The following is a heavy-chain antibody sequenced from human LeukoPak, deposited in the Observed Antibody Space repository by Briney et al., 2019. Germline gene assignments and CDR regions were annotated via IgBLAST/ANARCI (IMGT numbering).Heavy chain of an antibody. V-gene: IGHV1-2*02. CDR3: ARRIGSSGSDFSFDP. J-gene: IGHJ5*02. D-gene: IGHD3-22*01. Sequence: GASVKVCCKASGYTFTGYYMHWVRQAPGQGLEWMGWINPNSGGTNYAQKFQGRVTMTRDTSISTAHMELSRLRSDDTAVYYCARRIGSSGSDFSFDPWGQGTLVTVSS. CDR1: GYTFTGYY. CDR2: INPNSGGT.